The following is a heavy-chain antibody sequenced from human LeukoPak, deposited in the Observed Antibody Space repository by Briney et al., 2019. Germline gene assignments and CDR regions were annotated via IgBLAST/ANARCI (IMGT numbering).Heavy chain of an antibody. V-gene: IGHV3-23*01. CDR1: GFTFSSYA. CDR2: ISGSGGST. J-gene: IGHJ4*02. Sequence: GGSLRLSCAASGFTFSSYAMSWVRQAPGKGLEWVSAISGSGGSTYCADSVKGRFTISRDNSKNTLYLQMNSLRAEDTAVYYCAKGSTGDYEYYFDYWGQGTLVTVSS. CDR3: AKGSTGDYEYYFDY. D-gene: IGHD4-17*01.